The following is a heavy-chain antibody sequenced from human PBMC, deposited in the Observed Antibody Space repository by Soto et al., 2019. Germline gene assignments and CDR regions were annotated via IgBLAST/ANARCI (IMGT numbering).Heavy chain of an antibody. J-gene: IGHJ3*02. CDR1: GYTFTSYD. CDR3: ARTPRYCSGGSCYRAFDI. Sequence: ASVKVSCKASGYTFTSYDINWVRQATGQGLEWMRWMNPNSGSTGYAQKFQGRVTMTRNTSISTAYVWLRSVRSEDTALYYCARTPRYCSGGSCYRAFDIWG. CDR2: MNPNSGST. V-gene: IGHV1-8*01. D-gene: IGHD2-15*01.